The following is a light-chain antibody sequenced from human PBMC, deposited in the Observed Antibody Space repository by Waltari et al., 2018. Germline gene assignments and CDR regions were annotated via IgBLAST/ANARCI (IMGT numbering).Light chain of an antibody. CDR3: SSYTSSSTRVV. Sequence: QSALTQPASDSGSPGQSITISCTGTSSDVGGYNYVSWYQQHPGKAPKHMIYDVSNRPPGVSNRCSGSKSGNTASLTISGLQAEDEADYYCSSYTSSSTRVVFGGGTKLTVL. J-gene: IGLJ2*01. CDR1: SSDVGGYNY. CDR2: DVS. V-gene: IGLV2-14*03.